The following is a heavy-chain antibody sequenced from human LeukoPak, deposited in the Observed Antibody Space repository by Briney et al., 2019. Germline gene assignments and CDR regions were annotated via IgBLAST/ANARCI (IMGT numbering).Heavy chain of an antibody. Sequence: PGGSLRLSCEGSGFTFSDAWMNWVRQAPGKGLEWVGRMKSRGSGGITEYAAPVKGRFTISRDDSKNTLFLQMSSLQAEDTAVYYCVWDWTYYFDMAVWGQGTTITVSS. CDR1: GFTFSDAW. D-gene: IGHD3/OR15-3a*01. V-gene: IGHV3-15*01. CDR2: MKSRGSGGIT. CDR3: VWDWTYYFDMAV. J-gene: IGHJ6*02.